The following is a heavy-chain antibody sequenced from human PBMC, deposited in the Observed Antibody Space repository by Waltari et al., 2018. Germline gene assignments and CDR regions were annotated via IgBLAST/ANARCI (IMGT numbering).Heavy chain of an antibody. V-gene: IGHV4-4*02. CDR1: GGSISSSNW. Sequence: QVQLQESGPGLVKPSGTLSLTCAVSGGSISSSNWWRWVRQPPGKGLEWIGEIYHSGSTNYNPSLKSRVTISVDKSKNQFSLKLSSVTAADTAVYYCARDRGGIVGATGWYFDLWGRGTLVTVSS. CDR2: IYHSGST. CDR3: ARDRGGIVGATGWYFDL. D-gene: IGHD1-26*01. J-gene: IGHJ2*01.